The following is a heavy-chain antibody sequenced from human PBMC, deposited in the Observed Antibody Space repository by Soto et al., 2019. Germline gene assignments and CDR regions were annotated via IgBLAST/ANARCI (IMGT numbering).Heavy chain of an antibody. Sequence: GASVKVSCKASGYTFTDYYIHWLRQAPGQGLEWMGWLNPNSGGTTYAEKFQGRVTMTRDTSITTVYMELSRLGSDDTAVYYCARDDGQSRDIFDIWGQGTMVTV. J-gene: IGHJ3*02. CDR1: GYTFTDYY. CDR3: ARDDGQSRDIFDI. D-gene: IGHD2-15*01. CDR2: LNPNSGGT. V-gene: IGHV1-2*02.